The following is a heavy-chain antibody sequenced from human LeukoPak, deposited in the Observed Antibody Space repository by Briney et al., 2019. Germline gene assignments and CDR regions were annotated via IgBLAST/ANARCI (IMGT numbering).Heavy chain of an antibody. J-gene: IGHJ6*04. V-gene: IGHV3-64*02. CDR3: ARASGYCSGGSCPLYYYGMDV. Sequence: GSLRLSCAASGFTFSSYAMHWVRQAPGKGLVYVSAISSNGGSTYYADSVKGRFTISRDNSKNTLYLQMGSLRAEDMAVYYCARASGYCSGGSCPLYYYGMDVWGKGTTVTVSS. D-gene: IGHD2-15*01. CDR2: ISSNGGST. CDR1: GFTFSSYA.